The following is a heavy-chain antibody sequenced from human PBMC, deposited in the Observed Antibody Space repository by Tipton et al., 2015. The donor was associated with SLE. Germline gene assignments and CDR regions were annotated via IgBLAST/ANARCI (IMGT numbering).Heavy chain of an antibody. CDR1: GFTVSSNY. CDR3: AKASWELLLYYFDY. CDR2: IYSGGST. Sequence: SLRLSCAASGFTVSSNYMSWVRQAPGKGLEWVSVIYSGGSTYYADSVKGRFTISRDNSKNTLYLQMNSLRAEDTAVYYCAKASWELLLYYFDYWGQGTLVTVSS. D-gene: IGHD1-26*01. J-gene: IGHJ4*02. V-gene: IGHV3-53*01.